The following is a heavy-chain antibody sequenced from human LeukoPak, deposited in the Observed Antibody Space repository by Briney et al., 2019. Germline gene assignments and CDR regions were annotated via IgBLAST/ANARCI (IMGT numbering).Heavy chain of an antibody. Sequence: GRSLRLSCAASGFTFSSYGMHWVRQAPGKGLEWVAVISYDGSDKYYADSVKGRFTISRDNSKNTLYLQMNSLRAEDTAVYYCAKDLQVLRYFPGGMDVWGQGTTVTVSS. V-gene: IGHV3-30*18. CDR1: GFTFSSYG. J-gene: IGHJ6*02. CDR3: AKDLQVLRYFPGGMDV. CDR2: ISYDGSDK. D-gene: IGHD3-9*01.